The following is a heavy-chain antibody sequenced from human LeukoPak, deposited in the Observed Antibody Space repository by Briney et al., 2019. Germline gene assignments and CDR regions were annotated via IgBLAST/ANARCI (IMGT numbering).Heavy chain of an antibody. J-gene: IGHJ1*01. D-gene: IGHD6-13*01. V-gene: IGHV4-39*07. CDR3: AREGGYSSSWYGAEYFQH. CDR1: GGSISSSSYY. CDR2: IYYSGST. Sequence: PSETLSLTCTVSGGSISSSSYYWGWIRQPPGKGLEWTGSIYYSGSTYYNPSLKSRVTISVDTSKNQFSLKLSSVTAADTAVYYCAREGGYSSSWYGAEYFQHWGQGTLVTVSS.